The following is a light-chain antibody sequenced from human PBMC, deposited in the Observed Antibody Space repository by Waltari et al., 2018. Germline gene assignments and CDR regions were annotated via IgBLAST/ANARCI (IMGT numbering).Light chain of an antibody. Sequence: QSALTQPASVSGSPGQSITISCTGTSGDVGAYNSVSWYQQHPGKAPQLMIYEVSNRPSGISNRFSGSKSGYTASLTISGLQAEDEAEYYCSSYTSSTTLLYVFGTGTKVTVL. CDR3: SSYTSSTTLLYV. CDR1: SGDVGAYNS. CDR2: EVS. J-gene: IGLJ1*01. V-gene: IGLV2-14*01.